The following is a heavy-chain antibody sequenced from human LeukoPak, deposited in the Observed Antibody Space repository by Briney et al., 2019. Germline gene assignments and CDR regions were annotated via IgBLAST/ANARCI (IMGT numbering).Heavy chain of an antibody. V-gene: IGHV3-48*01. J-gene: IGHJ4*02. CDR3: ASHYYDSSGYWDFDY. CDR1: GFTFSSYS. D-gene: IGHD3-22*01. Sequence: GGSLRLSCAASGFTFSSYSMNWVRQAPGKGLEWVSHISSSSSTIYYADSVKGRFTISRDNAKNSLYLQMNSLRAEDTAVYYCASHYYDSSGYWDFDYWGQGTLVTVSS. CDR2: ISSSSSTI.